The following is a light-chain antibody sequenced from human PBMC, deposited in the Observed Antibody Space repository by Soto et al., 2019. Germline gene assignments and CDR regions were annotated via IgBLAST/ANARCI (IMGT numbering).Light chain of an antibody. J-gene: IGKJ5*01. V-gene: IGKV1-33*01. CDR3: QQRGNWPPR. CDR2: DAS. Sequence: IQMTQSPSSLPASVGDRVTITCQATQDIRKYLNWYQQKPGKAPKLLIYDASSLETGVPSRFSGSGSGTDFTLTISSLEPEDFAVYYCQQRGNWPPRFGQGTRLEIK. CDR1: QDIRKY.